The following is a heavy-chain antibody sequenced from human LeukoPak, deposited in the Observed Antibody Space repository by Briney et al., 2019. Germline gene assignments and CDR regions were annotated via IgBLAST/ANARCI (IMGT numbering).Heavy chain of an antibody. D-gene: IGHD4-23*01. Sequence: PGGSLRLSCAASGFTFSGYGMHWVRQAPGKGLEWVAFIHYDGSDKYYADSVKGRFTISRDDSKKTLYLQMNSLRAEDKAVYYCAKDLGNSFDYWGQGTLVTVSS. CDR2: IHYDGSDK. V-gene: IGHV3-30*02. CDR1: GFTFSGYG. CDR3: AKDLGNSFDY. J-gene: IGHJ4*02.